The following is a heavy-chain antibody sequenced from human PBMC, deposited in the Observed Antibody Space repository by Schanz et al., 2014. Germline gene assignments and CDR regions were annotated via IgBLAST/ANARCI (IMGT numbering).Heavy chain of an antibody. V-gene: IGHV3-33*06. CDR1: GFIFRSFG. CDR2: IWSDGTNE. CDR3: AKGPYYYYYMDV. J-gene: IGHJ6*03. Sequence: QGQLVESGGGVVQPGKSLRLSCATSGFIFRSFGIHWVRQAPGKGLEWVAVIWSDGTNEYYADSVKRRFTISGDSSKYTLYLQMNSLRADDTAVYCCAKGPYYYYYMDVWGNGTTVTVSS.